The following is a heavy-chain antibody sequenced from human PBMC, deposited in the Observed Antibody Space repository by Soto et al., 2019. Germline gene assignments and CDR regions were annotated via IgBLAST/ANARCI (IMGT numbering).Heavy chain of an antibody. V-gene: IGHV1-46*01. CDR2: INPADGTT. CDR1: GYTFTTYY. CDR3: ARARGWFDP. D-gene: IGHD3-10*01. Sequence: QVQMVQSRAEVKKPGASVKVSCKASGYTFTTYYMHWVRQAPGQGLEWMGVINPADGTTTYAQKFQGRVTMTMDTSTSIVYMELSSLRSDDTAVYYCARARGWFDPWGQGTLVTVSS. J-gene: IGHJ5*02.